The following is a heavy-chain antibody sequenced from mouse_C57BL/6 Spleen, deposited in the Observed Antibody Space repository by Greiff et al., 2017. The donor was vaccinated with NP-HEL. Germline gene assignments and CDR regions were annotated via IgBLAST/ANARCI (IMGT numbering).Heavy chain of an antibody. CDR2: IHPNSGST. CDR1: GYTFTSYW. J-gene: IGHJ3*01. V-gene: IGHV1-64*01. CDR3: ARDDYDDAPFAY. D-gene: IGHD2-4*01. Sequence: QVQLQQPGAELVKPGASVKLSCKASGYTFTSYWMHWVKQRPGQGLEWIGMIHPNSGSTNYNEKFKSKATLTVDKSSSTAYMQLSSLTSEDSAVYYCARDDYDDAPFAYWGQGTLVTVSA.